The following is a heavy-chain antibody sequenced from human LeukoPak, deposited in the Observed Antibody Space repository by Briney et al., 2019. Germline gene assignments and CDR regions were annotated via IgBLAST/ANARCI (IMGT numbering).Heavy chain of an antibody. CDR1: GGSFSGYY. J-gene: IGHJ4*02. D-gene: IGHD1-1*01. CDR3: ARTPRKLVVDY. CDR2: INHSGST. V-gene: IGHV4-34*09. Sequence: PSETLSLTCAVYGGSFSGYYWSWIRQPPGKGLEWIGEINHSGSTYYNPSLKSRVTISVDTSKNQFSLKLSSVTAADTAVYYCARTPRKLVVDYWGQGTLVTVSS.